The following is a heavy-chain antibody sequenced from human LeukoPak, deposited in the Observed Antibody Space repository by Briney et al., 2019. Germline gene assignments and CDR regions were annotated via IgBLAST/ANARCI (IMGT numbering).Heavy chain of an antibody. CDR2: MNPNSGNT. J-gene: IGHJ4*01. V-gene: IGHV1-8*01. D-gene: IGHD2-2*01. Sequence: ASVKVSCKASGYTFTSYDINWVRQATGQGLEWMGWMNPNSGNTGYAQKFQGRVTMTRNTSISTAYMELSSLRSEDTAVYYCASNYCSSASCYYYFDNWGQGTLVTVSS. CDR3: ASNYCSSASCYYYFDN. CDR1: GYTFTSYD.